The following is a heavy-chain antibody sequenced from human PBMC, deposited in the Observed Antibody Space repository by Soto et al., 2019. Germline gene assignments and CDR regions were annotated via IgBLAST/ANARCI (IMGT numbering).Heavy chain of an antibody. Sequence: EVQLVESGGGLVKPGGSLRLSCVGSGFTFSNAWINWVRQAPGKGLEWVGRIKSKIDGGTTDFAAPVKGRFAISRDDSKSIAYMQMNSLKIEDSALYYCSTDSYSGMMVVRLDNWGPGTRVTVSS. V-gene: IGHV3-15*07. J-gene: IGHJ4*01. CDR1: GFTFSNAW. CDR2: IKSKIDGGTT. CDR3: STDSYSGMMVVRLDN. D-gene: IGHD5-12*01.